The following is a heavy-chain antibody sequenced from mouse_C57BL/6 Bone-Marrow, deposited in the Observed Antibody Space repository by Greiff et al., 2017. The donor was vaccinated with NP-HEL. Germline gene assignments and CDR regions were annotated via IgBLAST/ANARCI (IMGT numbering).Heavy chain of an antibody. J-gene: IGHJ4*01. Sequence: EVQLVESGGGLVQPKGSLKLSCAASGFSFNTYAMNWVRQAPGKGLEWVARIRSKSNNYATYYADSVKDRFTISRDDSESMLYLQMNNLKTEDTAMYYCVRHYGTLYAMDYWGQGTSVTVSS. CDR1: GFSFNTYA. D-gene: IGHD1-1*01. CDR3: VRHYGTLYAMDY. CDR2: IRSKSNNYAT. V-gene: IGHV10-1*01.